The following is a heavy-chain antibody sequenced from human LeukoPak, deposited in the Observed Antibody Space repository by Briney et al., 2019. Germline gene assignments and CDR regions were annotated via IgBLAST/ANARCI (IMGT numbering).Heavy chain of an antibody. Sequence: SETLSLTCTVSGYSISSGYYWGWIRQPPGKGLEWIGSISHSGSTYYNPSLKSRVTISVDTSKNQFSLKLRSVTAADTAVYYCARDLTMVRGVTDYWGQGTLVTVSS. CDR2: ISHSGST. CDR3: ARDLTMVRGVTDY. J-gene: IGHJ4*02. V-gene: IGHV4-38-2*02. CDR1: GYSISSGYY. D-gene: IGHD3-10*01.